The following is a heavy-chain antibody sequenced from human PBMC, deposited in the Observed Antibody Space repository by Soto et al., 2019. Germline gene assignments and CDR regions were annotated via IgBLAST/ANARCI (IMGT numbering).Heavy chain of an antibody. Sequence: PGESLKISCKGSGYSFTSYWIGWVRQMPGKGLEWMGIIYPGDSDTRYSPSFQGQVTISADKSISTAYLQWSSLKASDTAMYYCARHDTAMAYYYYGMDVWGQGTTVTVSS. J-gene: IGHJ6*02. CDR2: IYPGDSDT. CDR3: ARHDTAMAYYYYGMDV. D-gene: IGHD5-18*01. CDR1: GYSFTSYW. V-gene: IGHV5-51*01.